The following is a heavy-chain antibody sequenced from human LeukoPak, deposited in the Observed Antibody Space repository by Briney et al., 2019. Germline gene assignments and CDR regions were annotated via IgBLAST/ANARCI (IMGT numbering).Heavy chain of an antibody. D-gene: IGHD4-17*01. CDR2: MNPNSGNT. V-gene: IGHV1-8*01. Sequence: ASAKVSCKASGYTFTSYDINWVRQATGQGLEWMGWMNPNSGNTGYAQKFQGRVTMTRNTSISTAYMELSSLRSEDTAVYYCARSATVTTRAIFDPWGQGTLVTVSS. CDR3: ARSATVTTRAIFDP. CDR1: GYTFTSYD. J-gene: IGHJ5*02.